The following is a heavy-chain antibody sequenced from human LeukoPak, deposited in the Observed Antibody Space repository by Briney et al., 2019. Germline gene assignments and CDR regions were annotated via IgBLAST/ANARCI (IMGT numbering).Heavy chain of an antibody. CDR3: ARDKATTVTTFDY. V-gene: IGHV1-46*03. J-gene: IGHJ4*02. Sequence: ASVKVSCKASGYTFTSYGISWVRQAPGQGLEWMGIINPSGGSTSYAQKFQGRVTMTRDTSTSTVYMELSSLRSEDTAVYYCARDKATTVTTFDYWGQGTLVTVSS. CDR1: GYTFTSYG. D-gene: IGHD4-17*01. CDR2: INPSGGST.